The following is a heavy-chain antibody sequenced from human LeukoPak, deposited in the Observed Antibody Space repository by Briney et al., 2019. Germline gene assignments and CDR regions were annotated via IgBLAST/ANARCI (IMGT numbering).Heavy chain of an antibody. CDR3: AREIVVVTAPYAFDI. CDR1: GFTFSSYA. CDR2: ISSNGGST. D-gene: IGHD2-21*02. V-gene: IGHV3-64*01. J-gene: IGHJ3*02. Sequence: GGSLRLSCAASGFTFSSYAMHWVRQAPGKGLEYVSAISSNGGSTYYANSVKGRFTISRDNSKNTLYLQMNSLRAEDTAVYYCAREIVVVTAPYAFDIWGQGTMVTVSS.